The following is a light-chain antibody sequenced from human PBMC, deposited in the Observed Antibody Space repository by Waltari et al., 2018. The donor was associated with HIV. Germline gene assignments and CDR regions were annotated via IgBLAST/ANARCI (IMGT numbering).Light chain of an antibody. CDR2: DVS. CDR3: SAYARSAAHVI. CDR1: SRDVGGYRY. V-gene: IGLV2-14*03. J-gene: IGLJ2*01. Sequence: QSALTQPASVSGSPGQSITISCSGTSRDVGGYRYVSWYQQHPGKAPTLVFFDVSNRPSGVSNRFSASRSGNTASLTISGLQTEDEGDYFCSAYARSAAHVIFGGGTKLTVL.